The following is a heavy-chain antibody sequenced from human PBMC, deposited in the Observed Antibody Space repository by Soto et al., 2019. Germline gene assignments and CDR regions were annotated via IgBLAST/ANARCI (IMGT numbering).Heavy chain of an antibody. CDR1: GFTFSSYA. D-gene: IGHD6-6*01. Sequence: GGSLRLSCAASGFTFSSYAMSWVRQAPGKGLEWVSAISGSGGSTYYADSVKGRFTISRDNSKNTPYLQMNSLRAEDAAVYYCAAAGRSSSPDYWGQGTLVTVSS. J-gene: IGHJ4*02. V-gene: IGHV3-23*01. CDR3: AAAGRSSSPDY. CDR2: ISGSGGST.